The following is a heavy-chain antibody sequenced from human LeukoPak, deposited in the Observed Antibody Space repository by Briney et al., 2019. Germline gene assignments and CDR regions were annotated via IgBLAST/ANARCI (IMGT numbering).Heavy chain of an antibody. V-gene: IGHV6-1*01. CDR3: ARSHGGSPNWFDP. CDR2: SYYISKWYN. D-gene: IGHD2-15*01. J-gene: IGHJ5*02. Sequence: QTLSLTCAFSGDSVSHNSSAGNWVRQSPSRGLEWLGRSYYISKWYNDYAQSVKSRITIHPDTSKNQFSLQLNSVTPDDTAVYFCARSHGGSPNWFDPWGQGTLVTAST. CDR1: GDSVSHNSSA.